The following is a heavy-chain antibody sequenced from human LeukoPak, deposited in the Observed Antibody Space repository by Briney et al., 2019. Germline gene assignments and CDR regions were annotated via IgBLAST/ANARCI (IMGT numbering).Heavy chain of an antibody. J-gene: IGHJ4*02. V-gene: IGHV4-4*02. CDR2: IYYSGST. CDR3: ARDAHYYDSRSYYFDY. Sequence: SETLSLTCDVSGGSVSSIYWWSWVRQPPGKGLEWIGSIYYSGSTYYNPSLKSRVTISVDTSKNQFSLKLSSVTAADTAVYYCARDAHYYDSRSYYFDYWGQGTLVTVSS. D-gene: IGHD3-22*01. CDR1: GGSVSSIYW.